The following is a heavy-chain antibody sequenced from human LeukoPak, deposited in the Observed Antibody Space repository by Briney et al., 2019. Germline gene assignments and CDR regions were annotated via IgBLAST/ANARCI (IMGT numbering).Heavy chain of an antibody. CDR1: GGSFSGYY. V-gene: IGHV4-34*01. Sequence: SETLSLTCAVSGGSFSGYYWTWIRQPPGKGLEWIGEINHSGSANYSPSLSSRVTISLDMSENQFSLKLTSATAADTAVYYCARGQGTVTTHWGQGTLVTVSS. CDR3: ARGQGTVTTH. D-gene: IGHD4-17*01. CDR2: INHSGSA. J-gene: IGHJ4*02.